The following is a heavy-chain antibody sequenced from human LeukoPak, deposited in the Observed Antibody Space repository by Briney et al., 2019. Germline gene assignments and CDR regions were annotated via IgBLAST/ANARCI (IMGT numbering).Heavy chain of an antibody. Sequence: SETLSLTCAVYGGSFSGYYWSWIRQPPGKGLEWIGENNHSGSTNYNPSLKSRVTISVDTSKNQFSLKLSSVTAADTAVYYCARGLYGSGSYRRTPFDPWGQGTLVTVSS. V-gene: IGHV4-34*01. CDR3: ARGLYGSGSYRRTPFDP. CDR1: GGSFSGYY. J-gene: IGHJ5*02. CDR2: NNHSGST. D-gene: IGHD3-10*01.